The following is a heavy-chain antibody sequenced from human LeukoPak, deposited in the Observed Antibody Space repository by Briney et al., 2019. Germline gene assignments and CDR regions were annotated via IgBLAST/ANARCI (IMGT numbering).Heavy chain of an antibody. CDR2: IIPIFGTA. V-gene: IGHV1-69*05. J-gene: IGHJ6*03. CDR3: ARAYSGYDTADYYYYYMDV. D-gene: IGHD5-12*01. CDR1: GGTFSSYA. Sequence: SVKVSCKASGGTFSSYAISWVRQAPGQGLEWMGGIIPIFGTANYAQKFQGRVTITTDESTSTAYMELGSLRSEDTAVYYCARAYSGYDTADYYYYYMDVWGKGTTVTVSS.